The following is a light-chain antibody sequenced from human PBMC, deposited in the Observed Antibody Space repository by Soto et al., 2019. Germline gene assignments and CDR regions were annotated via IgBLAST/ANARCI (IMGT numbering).Light chain of an antibody. CDR2: DAS. J-gene: IGKJ5*01. CDR3: QQRSNWPTIT. Sequence: EIVLTQSPATLSLSPVERAILSCRASQSVSSYLAWYQQKPGQAPRLLIYDASNRATGIPARFSGSGSGTDFTLTISSLEPEDFAVYYCQQRSNWPTITCGQGTRREI. V-gene: IGKV3-11*01. CDR1: QSVSSY.